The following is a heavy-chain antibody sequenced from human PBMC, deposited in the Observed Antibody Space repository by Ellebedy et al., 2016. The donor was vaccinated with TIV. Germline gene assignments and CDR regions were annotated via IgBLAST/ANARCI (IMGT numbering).Heavy chain of an antibody. Sequence: GGSLRLSCAASGFTFSSYWMSWVRQAPGKGLEWVANIKQDGGETYYVDFLRGRFTISRDNAKRSLYLQMNSLRADDTAVYYCARDKGDDSGSKFDSWGQGTLVTVSS. V-gene: IGHV3-7*03. CDR1: GFTFSSYW. CDR2: IKQDGGET. D-gene: IGHD6-19*01. CDR3: ARDKGDDSGSKFDS. J-gene: IGHJ4*02.